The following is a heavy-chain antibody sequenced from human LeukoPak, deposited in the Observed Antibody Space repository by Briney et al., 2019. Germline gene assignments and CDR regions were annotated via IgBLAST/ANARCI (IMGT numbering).Heavy chain of an antibody. D-gene: IGHD6-19*01. V-gene: IGHV3-23*01. CDR2: ISGSGGGT. J-gene: IGHJ6*02. Sequence: GGSLRLSCAASGFTFSSYAMSWVRQAPGKGLEWVSAISGSGGGTYSADPVKGRFTISRDTSKNTLYLRMNSLRAEDTAVYYCAKGGSAWHGFYGMDVWGQGTTVTVSS. CDR1: GFTFSSYA. CDR3: AKGGSAWHGFYGMDV.